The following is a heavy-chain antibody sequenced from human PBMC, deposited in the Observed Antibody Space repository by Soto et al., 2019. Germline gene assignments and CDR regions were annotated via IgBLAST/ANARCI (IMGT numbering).Heavy chain of an antibody. Sequence: SETLSLTCTVSGGSISSYYWSWIRQPPGKGLEWIGYIYYSGSTNYNPSLKSRVTISVDTSKNQFSLKLSSVTAADTAVYYCARVKATMVRGVTIFDIWGQGTMVTVSS. CDR1: GGSISSYY. CDR2: IYYSGST. V-gene: IGHV4-59*01. CDR3: ARVKATMVRGVTIFDI. J-gene: IGHJ3*02. D-gene: IGHD3-10*01.